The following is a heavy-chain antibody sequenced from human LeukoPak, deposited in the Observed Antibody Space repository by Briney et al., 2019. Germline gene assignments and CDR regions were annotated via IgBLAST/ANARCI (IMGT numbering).Heavy chain of an antibody. Sequence: GGSLRLSCAASGFTFSSYWMHWVRQAPGKGLVWVSHISTDGSSTTYADSVRGRFIISRDNARNTLYLQMNSLRVGDTAVYYCATSPIFSNDWGQGTLVTVSS. CDR3: ATSPIFSND. CDR1: GFTFSSYW. V-gene: IGHV3-74*01. J-gene: IGHJ4*02. D-gene: IGHD3-3*01. CDR2: ISTDGSST.